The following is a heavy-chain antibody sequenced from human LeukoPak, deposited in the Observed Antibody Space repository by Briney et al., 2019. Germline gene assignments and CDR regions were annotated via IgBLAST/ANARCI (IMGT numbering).Heavy chain of an antibody. CDR3: AKGGIYSSGPFDS. CDR2: ISSGGIST. D-gene: IGHD2-21*01. Sequence: GGSLRLSCAASGFSFSTYAMSWVRQAPGKGLEWVSSISSGGISTYYADSVRGRFTVSRHNSKNTLYLQMNSLRAEDTAIYYCAKGGIYSSGPFDSWGQGTLVTVSS. CDR1: GFSFSTYA. V-gene: IGHV3-23*01. J-gene: IGHJ4*02.